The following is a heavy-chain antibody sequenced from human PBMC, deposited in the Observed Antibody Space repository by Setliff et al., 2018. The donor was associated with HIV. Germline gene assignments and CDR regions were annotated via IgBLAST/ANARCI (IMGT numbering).Heavy chain of an antibody. V-gene: IGHV4-61*09. D-gene: IGHD6-6*01. CDR2: ICSTGSI. Sequence: PSETLSLTCTVSGGSIRADGHCWTWFRQPAGKGLEWIGHICSTGSISYNPSLKSRVTISEETSKNQVSLKLTSMTAPDAAVYYCARGFRSSSALYWYDPWGQGTLVTVS. CDR1: GGSIRADGHC. CDR3: ARGFRSSSALYWYDP. J-gene: IGHJ5*02.